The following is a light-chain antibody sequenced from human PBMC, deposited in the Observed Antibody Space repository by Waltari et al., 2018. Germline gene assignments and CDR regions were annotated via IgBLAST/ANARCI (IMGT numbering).Light chain of an antibody. CDR3: QQYSTYPLT. CDR1: QEINTY. CDR2: ATS. Sequence: IQLTLFPSSLSASVGDRVSITCRASQEINTYVAWFQQKAGKAPKSLIYATSNLRSGVPSRFIGSGSGTDFTLTISSLQPEDFATYYGQQYSTYPLTFGGGTKVEIK. V-gene: IGKV1-16*01. J-gene: IGKJ4*01.